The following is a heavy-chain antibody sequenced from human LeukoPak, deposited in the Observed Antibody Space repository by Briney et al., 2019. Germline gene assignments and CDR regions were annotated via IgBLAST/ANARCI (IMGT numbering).Heavy chain of an antibody. J-gene: IGHJ4*02. CDR1: GYTFTSYY. CDR3: AITDASVTTDY. Sequence: ASVKVSCKASGYTFTSYYMHWVRQAPGQGLEWTGIINPSGGSTSYAQKFQGRVTMTRDTSTSTVYMELSSLRSEDTAVYYCAITDASVTTDYWGQGTLVTVSS. D-gene: IGHD4-17*01. V-gene: IGHV1-46*01. CDR2: INPSGGST.